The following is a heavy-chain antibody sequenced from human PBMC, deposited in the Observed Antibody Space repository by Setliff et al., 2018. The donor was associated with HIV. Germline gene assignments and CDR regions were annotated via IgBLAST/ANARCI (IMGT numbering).Heavy chain of an antibody. V-gene: IGHV1-2*02. CDR1: GYTFTSYA. Sequence: ASVKVSCKASGYTFTSYAMHWVRQAPGQRLEWMGWINPNSGGTNYAQKFQGRVTMTRDTSISTAYMELSRLRSDDTAVYYCARVPYLEQLTYYYYYGMDVWGQGTTVTVSS. J-gene: IGHJ6*02. D-gene: IGHD6-13*01. CDR3: ARVPYLEQLTYYYYYGMDV. CDR2: INPNSGGT.